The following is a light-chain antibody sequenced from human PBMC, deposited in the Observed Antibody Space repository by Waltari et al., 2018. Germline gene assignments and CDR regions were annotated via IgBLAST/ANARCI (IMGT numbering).Light chain of an antibody. CDR3: QQYYSTPYT. J-gene: IGKJ2*01. V-gene: IGKV1-NL1*01. CDR2: AAS. Sequence: DIQMTQYPSSLSESVGDRVNINCRASQGLSGSLAWYQRKPGRAPKLLIYAASTLESGVPSRFSGSGSGTDYTLTINSLQPEDFATYYCQQYYSTPYTFGQGTKLEI. CDR1: QGLSGS.